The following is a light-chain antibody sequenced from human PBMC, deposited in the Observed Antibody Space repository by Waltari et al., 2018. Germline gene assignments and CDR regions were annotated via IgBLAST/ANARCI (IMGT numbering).Light chain of an antibody. Sequence: DIEMTQSPSSLSASVGEKVTITCRASQDISNHLSWFQQKPGKAPKLLIYDVSKLETGVASRFSGGGSRADFTLFINDVQPEDVATYYCQQYDSLTLLTFGQGTRLE. CDR3: QQYDSLTLLT. J-gene: IGKJ5*01. CDR2: DVS. CDR1: QDISNH. V-gene: IGKV1-33*01.